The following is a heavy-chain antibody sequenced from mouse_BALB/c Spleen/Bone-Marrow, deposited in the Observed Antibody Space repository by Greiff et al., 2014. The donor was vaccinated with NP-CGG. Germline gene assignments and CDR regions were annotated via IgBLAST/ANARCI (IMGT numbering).Heavy chain of an antibody. CDR1: GYAFSSYW. Sequence: QVQLQQSGAELVRPGSSVKISCKASGYAFSSYWMHWVKQRPGQGLEWIGQIYPGDGDTNYNGKFKGKATLTADKSSSTAYMQLNSLTSEDSAVYFCARQVGHDYWGQGTTLTVSS. J-gene: IGHJ2*01. CDR3: ARQVGHDY. CDR2: IYPGDGDT. V-gene: IGHV1-80*01. D-gene: IGHD1-1*01.